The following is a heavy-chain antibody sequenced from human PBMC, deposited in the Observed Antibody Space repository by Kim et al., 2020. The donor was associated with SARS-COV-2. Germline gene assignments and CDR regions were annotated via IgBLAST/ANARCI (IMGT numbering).Heavy chain of an antibody. J-gene: IGHJ6*02. D-gene: IGHD3-16*02. CDR3: ARGGVIVSGPQVYGMDV. V-gene: IGHV4-59*09. Sequence: LKSRLTISVDISKNQFSLKLSSVTAADTAVYYCARGGVIVSGPQVYGMDVWGQGTTVTVSS.